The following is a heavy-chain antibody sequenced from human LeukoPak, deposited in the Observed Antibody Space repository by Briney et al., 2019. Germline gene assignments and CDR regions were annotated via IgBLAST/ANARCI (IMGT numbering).Heavy chain of an antibody. CDR2: IKQDGSEK. Sequence: PGGSLVLSFAASGFTFSSYWMSWVRPAPGKGLEWVANIKQDGSEKYYVDSVKGRFTISRDNAKNSLYLQVNSLRAEDTAVYYCAREVLLWFGELGYWGQGTLVTVSS. CDR1: GFTFSSYW. CDR3: AREVLLWFGELGY. J-gene: IGHJ4*02. D-gene: IGHD3-10*01. V-gene: IGHV3-7*01.